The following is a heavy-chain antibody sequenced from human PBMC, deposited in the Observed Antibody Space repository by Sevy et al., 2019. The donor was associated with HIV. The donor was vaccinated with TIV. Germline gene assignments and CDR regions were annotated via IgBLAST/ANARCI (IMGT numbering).Heavy chain of an antibody. V-gene: IGHV4-38-2*02. CDR2: IYHSGNT. Sequence: SETLSLTCSVSGYSISSGYYWGWIRQPPGRGLEWIGNIYHSGNTYYNPSLKSRVTMSVDTSKNQFSLKLDSVTAADTAVYYCARDEYYYDTSGYYWKYWGQRTLVTVSS. J-gene: IGHJ4*02. CDR3: ARDEYYYDTSGYYWKY. CDR1: GYSISSGYY. D-gene: IGHD3-22*01.